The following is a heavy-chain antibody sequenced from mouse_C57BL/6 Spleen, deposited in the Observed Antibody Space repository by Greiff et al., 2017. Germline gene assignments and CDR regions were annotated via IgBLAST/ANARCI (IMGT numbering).Heavy chain of an antibody. Sequence: VQLQQPGAELVKPGASVKMSCKASGYTFTSYWITWVKQRPGQGLEWIGDIYPGSGSTNYNEKFKSKATLTVDTSYSTAYMQLSNLTSADSAVFNCEMREYDNYDYWRQGTTLTVSS. CDR1: GYTFTSYW. CDR3: EMREYDNYDY. V-gene: IGHV1-55*01. D-gene: IGHD2-1*01. CDR2: IYPGSGST. J-gene: IGHJ2*01.